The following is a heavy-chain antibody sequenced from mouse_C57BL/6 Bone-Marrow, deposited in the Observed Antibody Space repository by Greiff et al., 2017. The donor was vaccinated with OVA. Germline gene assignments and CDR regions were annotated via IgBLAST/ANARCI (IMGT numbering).Heavy chain of an antibody. J-gene: IGHJ3*01. CDR3: AREDDGYYAGYAD. CDR1: GYSITSGYY. V-gene: IGHV3-6*01. Sequence: VQLKESGPGLVKPSQSLSLTCSVTGYSITSGYYWNWIRQFPGNILEWMGYIRSDGCTPYNPSLKNRISITRDTSKNQFFLKLNSVTTEDTATYYGAREDDGYYAGYADWGQGTRVTVSA. D-gene: IGHD2-3*01. CDR2: IRSDGCT.